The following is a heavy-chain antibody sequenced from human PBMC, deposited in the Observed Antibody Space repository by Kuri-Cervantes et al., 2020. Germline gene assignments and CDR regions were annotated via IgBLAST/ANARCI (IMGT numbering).Heavy chain of an antibody. D-gene: IGHD3-22*01. J-gene: IGHJ4*02. CDR2: ISGSGGST. V-gene: IGHV3-23*01. CDR3: AKGVDRLPYYFDY. Sequence: GESLKISCAASGFTFNSYAMSWVRQAPGKGLEWVSTISGSGGSTYYAESVKGRFTISRDNSRNTLYLQMYSLRAEDTAVYYCAKGVDRLPYYFDYWGQGTLVTVSS. CDR1: GFTFNSYA.